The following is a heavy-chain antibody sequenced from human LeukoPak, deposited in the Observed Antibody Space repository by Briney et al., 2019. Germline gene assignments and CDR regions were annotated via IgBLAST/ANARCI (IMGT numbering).Heavy chain of an antibody. Sequence: SETLSLTCAIYSESFSGYFWSWIRQPPGKGLEWVGEINYSGSTNYNPSLKSRVTISVDTSKNQFSLKLSSVTAADTAVYYCARLYGSGSNPFDYWGQGTLVTVSS. CDR1: SESFSGYF. D-gene: IGHD3-10*01. V-gene: IGHV4-34*01. CDR2: INYSGST. CDR3: ARLYGSGSNPFDY. J-gene: IGHJ4*02.